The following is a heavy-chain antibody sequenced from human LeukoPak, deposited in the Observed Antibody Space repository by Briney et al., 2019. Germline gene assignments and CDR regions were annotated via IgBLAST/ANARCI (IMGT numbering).Heavy chain of an antibody. Sequence: SETLSLTCAVYGGFFSGYYWSWIRQPPGKGLEWIGEINHSGSTNYNPSLKSRVTISVDTSKNQFSLKLSSVTAADTAVYYCARGSRLRRFTISWEANDYWGQGTLVTVSS. CDR2: INHSGST. CDR3: ARGSRLRRFTISWEANDY. J-gene: IGHJ4*02. CDR1: GGFFSGYY. D-gene: IGHD3-3*01. V-gene: IGHV4-34*01.